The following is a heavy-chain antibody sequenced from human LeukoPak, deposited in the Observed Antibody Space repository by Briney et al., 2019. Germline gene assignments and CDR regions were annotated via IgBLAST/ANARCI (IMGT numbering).Heavy chain of an antibody. CDR1: GFTFSTYD. Sequence: PGGSLRLSCAASGFTFSTYDMHWVRQAPGKGLEWVAFIRYDGSNKYYADSVKGRFTISRDNSKNTLYLQMNSLRAEDTAVYYCAKDLGLPGYMDVWGKGTTVTISS. V-gene: IGHV3-30*02. CDR3: AKDLGLPGYMDV. J-gene: IGHJ6*03. D-gene: IGHD3-10*01. CDR2: IRYDGSNK.